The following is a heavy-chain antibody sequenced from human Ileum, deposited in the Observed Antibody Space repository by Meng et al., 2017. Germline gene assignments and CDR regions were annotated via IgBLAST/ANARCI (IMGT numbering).Heavy chain of an antibody. V-gene: IGHV4-31*03. CDR3: ARDRFSSGSSNWFDP. CDR2: IYYSGTI. Sequence: QAPLHESGPGLVNPSHTLSLTCTVSGVSISRGFYHWNWIRQHPGKGLEWIGSIYYSGTIYYNPSLKSRVTISLDTSKNQFSLNLSSVTAADTAVYYCARDRFSSGSSNWFDPWGQGTLVTVSS. CDR1: GVSISRGFYH. D-gene: IGHD3-10*01. J-gene: IGHJ5*02.